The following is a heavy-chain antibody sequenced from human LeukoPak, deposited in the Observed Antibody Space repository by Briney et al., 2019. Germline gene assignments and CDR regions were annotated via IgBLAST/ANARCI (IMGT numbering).Heavy chain of an antibody. CDR2: IYYSGST. Sequence: SETLSPTCTVSGGSISSSSYYWGWIRQPPGKGLEWIGSIYYSGSTYYNPSLKSRVTISVDTSKNQFSLKLSSVTAADTAVYYCARTNSSGYYFDYWGQGTLVTVSS. J-gene: IGHJ4*02. CDR3: ARTNSSGYYFDY. CDR1: GGSISSSSYY. D-gene: IGHD6-19*01. V-gene: IGHV4-39*01.